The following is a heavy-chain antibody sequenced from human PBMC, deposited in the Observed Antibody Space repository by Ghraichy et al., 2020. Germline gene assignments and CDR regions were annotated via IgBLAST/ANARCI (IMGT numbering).Heavy chain of an antibody. CDR2: IRSKAYGGTT. D-gene: IGHD5-18*01. V-gene: IGHV3-49*04. J-gene: IGHJ4*02. Sequence: SLRLSCTPSGFTSGDYTLSWVRQAPGKGLEWVGFIRSKAYGGTTEHAASVKGRFTSSRDDSKNIAYLQMNSLKTEDTAIYYCTRGPFARSRVDTALGLDFWGQGTLVTVSS. CDR3: TRGPFARSRVDTALGLDF. CDR1: GFTSGDYT.